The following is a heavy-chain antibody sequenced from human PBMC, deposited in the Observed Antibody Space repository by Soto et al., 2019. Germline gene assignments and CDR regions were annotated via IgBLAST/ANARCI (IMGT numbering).Heavy chain of an antibody. CDR2: ISAYNGNT. V-gene: IGHV1-18*01. CDR3: AREISSGWYFDY. CDR1: GYTFTSYG. J-gene: IGHJ4*02. D-gene: IGHD6-19*01. Sequence: ASVKVSCKASGYTFTSYGISWVRQAPGQGLEWMGWISAYNGNTNYAQKLQGRVTMTTDTSTSTAYMELRSLRSGDTAVYYCAREISSGWYFDYWGQGTLVTVSS.